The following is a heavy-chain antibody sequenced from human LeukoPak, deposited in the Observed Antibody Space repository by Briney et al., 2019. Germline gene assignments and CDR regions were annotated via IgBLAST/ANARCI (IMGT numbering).Heavy chain of an antibody. CDR1: GGSISSSSYY. V-gene: IGHV4-39*07. CDR3: ARDPIRAAAGF. J-gene: IGHJ4*02. D-gene: IGHD6-13*01. CDR2: IYYSGST. Sequence: SETLSLTCTVSGGSISSSSYYWGWIRQPPGKGLEWIGSIYYSGSTYYNPSLKSRVTISVDTSKNQFSLKLSSVTAADTAVYYCARDPIRAAAGFWGQGTLVTVSS.